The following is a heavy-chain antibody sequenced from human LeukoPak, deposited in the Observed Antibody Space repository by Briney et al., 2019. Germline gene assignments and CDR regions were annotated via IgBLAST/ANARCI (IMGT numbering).Heavy chain of an antibody. J-gene: IGHJ3*02. CDR3: ASLSGTTLSDAFDI. V-gene: IGHV4-38-2*01. D-gene: IGHD1-7*01. CDR2: IYHSGST. CDR1: GYSISSGYY. Sequence: PSETLSLTCAVSGYSISSGYYWGWIRQPPGKGLEWIGSIYHSGSTCYNPSLKSRVTISVDTSKNQFSLKLSSVTAADTAVYYCASLSGTTLSDAFDIWGQGTMVTVSS.